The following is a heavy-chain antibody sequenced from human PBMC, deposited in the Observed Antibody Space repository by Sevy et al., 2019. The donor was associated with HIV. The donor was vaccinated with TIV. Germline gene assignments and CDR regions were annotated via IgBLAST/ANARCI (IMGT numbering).Heavy chain of an antibody. D-gene: IGHD3-10*01. Sequence: ASVKVSCKASGYTFISYGIGWVRQAPGQGLEWMGWISGDNGNTISAQNLQGRVTMSTDTSTSTAYMELRSLRSDDTAVYYCARDSMPTVKGIIITPYYYGMDLWGQGTTVTVSS. CDR3: ARDSMPTVKGIIITPYYYGMDL. CDR2: ISGDNGNT. J-gene: IGHJ6*02. V-gene: IGHV1-18*01. CDR1: GYTFISYG.